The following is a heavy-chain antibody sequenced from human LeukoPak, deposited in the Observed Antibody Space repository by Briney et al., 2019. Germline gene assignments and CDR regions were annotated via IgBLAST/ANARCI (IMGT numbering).Heavy chain of an antibody. CDR2: ISSSGST. V-gene: IGHV4-61*02. Sequence: SETLSLTCTVSGVSITSGNYYWNWIRQPAGKGLEWIGRISSSGSTNYNPSLKSRVTISVDTSKNQFSLKLSSVTAADTAVYFCARGPYSYDSSGAFDIWGQGTMVTVSS. D-gene: IGHD3-22*01. J-gene: IGHJ3*02. CDR1: GVSITSGNYY. CDR3: ARGPYSYDSSGAFDI.